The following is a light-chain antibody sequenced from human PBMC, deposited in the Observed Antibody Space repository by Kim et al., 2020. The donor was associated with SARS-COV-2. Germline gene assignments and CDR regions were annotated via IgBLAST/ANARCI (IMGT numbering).Light chain of an antibody. CDR2: NND. CDR1: SSTIGSNT. V-gene: IGLV1-44*01. J-gene: IGLJ3*02. CDR3: ATWDDSLRGRV. Sequence: QSVLTQPPSASGTPGQRVTVSCSGSSSTIGSNTVNWYHQVPGTAPKLLIYNNDQRPSGVSDRFSGSKSGTSASLAISGLQSEDEGYYYCATWDDSLRGRVFGGGTQLTV.